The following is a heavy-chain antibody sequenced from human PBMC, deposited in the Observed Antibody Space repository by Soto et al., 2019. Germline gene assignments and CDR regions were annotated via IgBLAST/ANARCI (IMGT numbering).Heavy chain of an antibody. D-gene: IGHD1-7*01. J-gene: IGHJ4*02. CDR3: ARRDPGTSVDY. CDR2: IYRTGST. Sequence: SETLSLTCAVSGGSLTSNNWWTWVRQPPGQGLEWIGDIYRTGSTNYNPSLKSRVTISLDKFENQLSLKVTSLTAADTAVYYCARRDPGTSVDYWGQGTLVTVSS. V-gene: IGHV4-4*02. CDR1: GGSLTSNNW.